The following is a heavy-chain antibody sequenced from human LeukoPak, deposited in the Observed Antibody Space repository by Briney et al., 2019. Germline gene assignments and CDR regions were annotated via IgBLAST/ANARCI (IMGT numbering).Heavy chain of an antibody. CDR3: ARDLVTVTKGFDI. Sequence: SETLSLTCAVSDDSFSSHYWTWIRQPPGKGLEWIGYISYIGRTNYNLSLKSRVTISIDTSKNQSSLKLTSVGAADTAVYYCARDLVTVTKGFDIWGQGTMVSVSS. CDR1: DDSFSSHY. CDR2: ISYIGRT. J-gene: IGHJ3*02. D-gene: IGHD4-17*01. V-gene: IGHV4-59*11.